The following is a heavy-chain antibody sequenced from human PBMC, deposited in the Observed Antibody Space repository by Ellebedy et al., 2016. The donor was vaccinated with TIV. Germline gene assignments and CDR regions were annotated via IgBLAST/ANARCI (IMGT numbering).Heavy chain of an antibody. CDR2: IRGSSTGP. D-gene: IGHD1-26*01. Sequence: PGGSLRLSCAASGFAFSRSAMSPVPHAPGKGLQWVSTIRGSSTGPYYADSVKGRFTVSRDNPKNTLYLQMDSLRADDTAVFYCAKGLLGGDAFDMWGQGTVVIVSS. J-gene: IGHJ3*02. CDR1: GFAFSRSA. CDR3: AKGLLGGDAFDM. V-gene: IGHV3-23*01.